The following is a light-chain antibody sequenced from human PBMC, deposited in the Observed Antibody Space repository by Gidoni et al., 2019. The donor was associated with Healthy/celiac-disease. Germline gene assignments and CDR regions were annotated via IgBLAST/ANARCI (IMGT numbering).Light chain of an antibody. J-gene: IGKJ2*01. V-gene: IGKV1-39*01. CDR2: AAS. CDR3: QQSYSTPMYT. CDR1: PSISSY. Sequence: DIQMTQSPSSLSASVGDRVTITCRASPSISSYLNWYQQKPGKAPKLLIYAASSLQSGVPSRFSGSGSGTDVTLTISSLQPEDFATYYCQQSYSTPMYTFGQGTKLEIK.